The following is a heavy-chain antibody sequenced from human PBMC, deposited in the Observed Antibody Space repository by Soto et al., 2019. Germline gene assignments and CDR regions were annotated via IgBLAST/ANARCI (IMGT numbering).Heavy chain of an antibody. CDR1: GYTLTELS. CDR2: FDPVDGET. D-gene: IGHD6-13*01. J-gene: IGHJ6*02. V-gene: IGHV1-24*01. Sequence: GASVKVSCKVSGYTLTELSMHWVRQAPGKGLEWMGGFDPVDGETIYAQKFQGRVTMTEDTSTDTAYMELSSLRSEDTAVYYCATDSPRPSSSWDDRSHYYYYYGMDVWGQGTTVTVSS. CDR3: ATDSPRPSSSWDDRSHYYYYYGMDV.